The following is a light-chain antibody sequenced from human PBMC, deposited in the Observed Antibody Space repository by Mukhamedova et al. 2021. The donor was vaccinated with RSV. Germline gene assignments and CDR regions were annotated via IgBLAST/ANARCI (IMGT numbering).Light chain of an antibody. V-gene: IGKV3-20*01. J-gene: IGKJ2*01. CDR1: QSVSGAS. CDR2: GAS. Sequence: GERATLSCRASQSVSGASLAWYQQKPGQAPRLVIYGASTRATGIPDRFSGSGSGTDFTLSISRLEPDDFAVYYCQQYGTSPRTFG. CDR3: QQYGTSPRT.